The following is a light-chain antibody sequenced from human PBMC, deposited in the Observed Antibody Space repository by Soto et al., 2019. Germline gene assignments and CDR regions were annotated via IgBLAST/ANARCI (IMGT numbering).Light chain of an antibody. CDR2: EVS. CDR3: SSYTSSSSYV. Sequence: QSALTQPASVSGSPGQSITISCTGTSSDVGGYKYVSWYQQHPGKAPKLMIYEVSNGPSGVSNRFSGSKSGNTASLTISGLQAEDDADYYCSSYTSSSSYVFGTGTKLTVL. V-gene: IGLV2-14*01. J-gene: IGLJ1*01. CDR1: SSDVGGYKY.